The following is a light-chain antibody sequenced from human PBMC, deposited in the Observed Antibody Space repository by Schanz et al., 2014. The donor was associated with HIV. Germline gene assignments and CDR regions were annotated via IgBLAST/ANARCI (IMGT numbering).Light chain of an antibody. V-gene: IGKV1-9*01. CDR3: QQANNFPLT. CDR2: AAS. J-gene: IGKJ4*01. Sequence: IQLTQSPSSLSASVGDRVTITCRASQGISSYLAWYQQKPGKAPKVLINAASTLQSGVPSRFSGSGSGTDFTLTISSLQPEDFATYYCQQANNFPLTFGGGTKVEIK. CDR1: QGISSY.